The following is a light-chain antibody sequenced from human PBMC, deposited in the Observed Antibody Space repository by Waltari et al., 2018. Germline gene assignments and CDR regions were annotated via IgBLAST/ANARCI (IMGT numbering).Light chain of an antibody. CDR1: QSVGTY. Sequence: EIVLTQSPAVLSLSPGERATLSCRASQSVGTYLAWYQQRPGQSPRLLIYDASFRAPGIPASCSGSGSETDFTRTISSLQPEEFAVYYCQQRRNWPLTFGGGTRVQI. V-gene: IGKV3-11*01. CDR2: DAS. CDR3: QQRRNWPLT. J-gene: IGKJ4*01.